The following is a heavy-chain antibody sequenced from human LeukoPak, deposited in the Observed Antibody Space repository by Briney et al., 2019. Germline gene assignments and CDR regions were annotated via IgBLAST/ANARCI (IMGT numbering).Heavy chain of an antibody. Sequence: GALILSCAASGFTFSSYGMHWVRQAPGKGLEWVAVISYDGSNKYYADSVKGRFTISRDNSKNTLYLQMNSLRAEDTAVYYCAKLTYYYGSGSYYNGETYDYWGQGTLVTVSS. J-gene: IGHJ4*02. D-gene: IGHD3-10*01. CDR2: ISYDGSNK. V-gene: IGHV3-30*18. CDR1: GFTFSSYG. CDR3: AKLTYYYGSGSYYNGETYDY.